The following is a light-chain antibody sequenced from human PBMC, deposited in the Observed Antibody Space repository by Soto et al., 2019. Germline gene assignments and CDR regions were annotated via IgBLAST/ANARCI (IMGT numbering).Light chain of an antibody. J-gene: IGLJ3*02. CDR2: EVS. CDR3: WLSYNADRV. CDR1: TGAVTSGHF. Sequence: QAVVTQEPSVTVSPGGTVTLTCGSSTGAVTSGHFPYWFQQKPGQAPRTLIYEVSNTYSWTPARFSGSLLGGKAALTLSGAQPEDEADYYCWLSYNADRVFGGGTKVTVL. V-gene: IGLV7-46*01.